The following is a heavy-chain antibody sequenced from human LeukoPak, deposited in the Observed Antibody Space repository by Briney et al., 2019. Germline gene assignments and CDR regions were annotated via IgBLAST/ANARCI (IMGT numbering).Heavy chain of an antibody. J-gene: IGHJ1*01. D-gene: IGHD6-19*01. CDR2: ISYDGSNK. CDR1: GFTFSSYW. Sequence: PGGSLRLSCAASGFTFSSYWMSWVRQAPGKGLEWVAVISYDGSNKYYADSVKGRFTISRDNSKNTLYLQMNSLRAEDTAVYYCARDRLAVAGHAEYFQHWGQGTLVTVSS. V-gene: IGHV3-30*03. CDR3: ARDRLAVAGHAEYFQH.